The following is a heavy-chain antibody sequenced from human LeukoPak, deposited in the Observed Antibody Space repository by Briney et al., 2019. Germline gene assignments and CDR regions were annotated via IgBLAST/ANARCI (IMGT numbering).Heavy chain of an antibody. D-gene: IGHD6-25*01. V-gene: IGHV3-20*04. Sequence: PGGSLRLSCAASGFTFDDYGMSWVRQAPGKGLEWVSGINWNGGSTGYADSVKGRFTISRENAKNSLYLQMNSLRAGDTAAYYCARVLTVRSGGYDAFDIWGQGTMVTVSS. CDR2: INWNGGST. CDR1: GFTFDDYG. CDR3: ARVLTVRSGGYDAFDI. J-gene: IGHJ3*02.